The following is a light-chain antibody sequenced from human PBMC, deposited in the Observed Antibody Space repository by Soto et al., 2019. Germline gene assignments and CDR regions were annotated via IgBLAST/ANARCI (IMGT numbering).Light chain of an antibody. CDR3: QQYGSSGT. J-gene: IGKJ1*01. CDR1: QSVSSK. CDR2: GVS. V-gene: IGKV3-20*01. Sequence: PATMSVCRGRVYIFSCSASQSVSSKLAWFQQKPGQAPSLLIYGVSTRATGVPVRFSGSGSGTDFTLTISRLEPEDFAVYYCQQYGSSGTFGQGTKV.